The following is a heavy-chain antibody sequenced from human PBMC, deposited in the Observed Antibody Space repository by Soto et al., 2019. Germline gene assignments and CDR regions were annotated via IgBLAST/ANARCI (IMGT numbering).Heavy chain of an antibody. V-gene: IGHV3-23*01. J-gene: IGHJ3*02. CDR2: ISDSGGIT. CDR1: GFAFSSYP. Sequence: VQLLESGRGLVQPGGSLRLSCAASGFAFSSYPMSWVRQAPEKGLEWVSGISDSGGITYNADSVKGRFTISRDNSKNTLYLQMNSLRAEDTAVYYCARRAFGSSRAFDIWGQGTMVTVSS. CDR3: ARRAFGSSRAFDI. D-gene: IGHD6-6*01.